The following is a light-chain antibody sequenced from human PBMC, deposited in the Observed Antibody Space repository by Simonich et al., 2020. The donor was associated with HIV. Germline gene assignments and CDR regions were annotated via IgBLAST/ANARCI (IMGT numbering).Light chain of an antibody. CDR3: QQYYSIPYT. Sequence: DIVMTQSPDSLAVSLGERATINCKSSQSVLYSSNNKNYLAWYQQKPGQPPKLLIYWASTRESGVPDRFSGSESGTDFTLTISSLQAEDVAVYYCQQYYSIPYTFGQGSKLEI. V-gene: IGKV4-1*01. CDR1: QSVLYSSNNKNY. CDR2: WAS. J-gene: IGKJ2*01.